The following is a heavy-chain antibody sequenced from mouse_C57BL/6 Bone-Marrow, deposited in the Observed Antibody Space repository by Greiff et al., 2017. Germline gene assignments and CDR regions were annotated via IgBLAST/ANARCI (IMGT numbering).Heavy chain of an antibody. CDR1: GYTFTSSW. J-gene: IGHJ4*01. V-gene: IGHV1-7*01. CDR2: INPGSGYT. CDR3: AKQLRPLYYAMDY. D-gene: IGHD6-1*01. Sequence: QVPLQQSGAELAKPGASVKLSCKASGYTFTSSWMHWVKQRPGQGLEWLGYINPGSGYTKYNQKFKDKATLTADKTSSTAYMQLISLTYADSAVNYGAKQLRPLYYAMDYWGQGTSVTVSS.